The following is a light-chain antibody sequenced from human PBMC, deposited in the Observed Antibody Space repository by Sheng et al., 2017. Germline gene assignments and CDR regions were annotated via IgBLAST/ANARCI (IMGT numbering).Light chain of an antibody. CDR2: STN. V-gene: IGLV8-61*01. CDR3: VLYMGNGVWV. Sequence: QTVVTQEPSFSVSPGGTVTLTCGLSSGSVSTSSYPSWYQQIPGQAPRTLIHSTNTRSSGVPDRFSGSILGNKAALTITGAQADDESDYYCVLYMGNGVWVFGGGTKLTVL. CDR1: SGSVSTSSY. J-gene: IGLJ3*02.